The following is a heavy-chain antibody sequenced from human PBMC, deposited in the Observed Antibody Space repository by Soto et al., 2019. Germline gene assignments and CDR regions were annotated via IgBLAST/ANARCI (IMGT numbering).Heavy chain of an antibody. J-gene: IGHJ4*02. CDR1: GFTFSSYG. CDR3: AKDALSGCFDY. Sequence: QVQLVESGGGVVQPGRSLRLSCAASGFTFSSYGMHWVRQAPGKGLEWVAVISYDGSNKYYADSVKGRFTISRDNSKNTLYLQMNSLRAEDTAVYYCAKDALSGCFDYWGQGTLVTVSS. V-gene: IGHV3-30*18. D-gene: IGHD3-22*01. CDR2: ISYDGSNK.